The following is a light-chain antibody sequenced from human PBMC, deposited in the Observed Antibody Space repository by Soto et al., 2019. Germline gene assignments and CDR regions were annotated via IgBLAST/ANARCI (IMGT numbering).Light chain of an antibody. CDR3: QQYGSSPLFT. CDR1: QSVSSSY. J-gene: IGKJ3*01. Sequence: EIVLTQSPGTLSLSQGERATLSCRASQSVSSSYLAWYQQKPGQAPRLLIYGASSRATGIPDRFSGSGSGTAFTLTISRLEPEDFAVYYCQQYGSSPLFTFGPGTKVDIK. V-gene: IGKV3-20*01. CDR2: GAS.